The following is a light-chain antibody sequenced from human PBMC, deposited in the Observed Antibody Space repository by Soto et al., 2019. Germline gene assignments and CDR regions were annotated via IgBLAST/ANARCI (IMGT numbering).Light chain of an antibody. V-gene: IGLV2-14*01. J-gene: IGLJ2*01. Sequence: QSALTQPASVSGSPGQSITISCAGSNSDIGTYDYVSWYQQHSGKAPTLIIYEVTSRPSGVSNRFSGSKSGNTASLTISGLQADDEADYYCISYTGGTSLLFGGGTKVTVL. CDR1: NSDIGTYDY. CDR2: EVT. CDR3: ISYTGGTSLL.